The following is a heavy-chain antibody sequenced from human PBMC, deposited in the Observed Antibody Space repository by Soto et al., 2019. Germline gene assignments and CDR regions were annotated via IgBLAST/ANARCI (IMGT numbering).Heavy chain of an antibody. CDR3: AKEFGIVVVVAGKVHDAFDI. J-gene: IGHJ3*02. D-gene: IGHD2-15*01. V-gene: IGHV3-23*01. Sequence: GGSLRLSCAASGFTFSSYAMSWVRQAPGKGLEWVSAISGSGGSTYYADSVKGRFTISRDNSKNTLYLQMNSLRAEDTAVYYCAKEFGIVVVVAGKVHDAFDIWGQGTMVTVSS. CDR1: GFTFSSYA. CDR2: ISGSGGST.